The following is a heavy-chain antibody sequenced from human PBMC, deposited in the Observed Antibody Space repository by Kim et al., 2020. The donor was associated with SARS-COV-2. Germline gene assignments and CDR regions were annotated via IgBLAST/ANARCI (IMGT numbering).Heavy chain of an antibody. D-gene: IGHD3-16*02. V-gene: IGHV3-23*01. J-gene: IGHJ4*02. CDR2: ISGSGGST. CDR1: EFTFSSYA. Sequence: GGSLRLSCAASEFTFSSYAMSWVRQAPGKGLEWVSAISGSGGSTYYADSVKGRFTISRDNSKNTLYLQMNSLRAEDTAVYYCAKDYYDYVWGSYRLFHYFDYWGQGTLVTVSS. CDR3: AKDYYDYVWGSYRLFHYFDY.